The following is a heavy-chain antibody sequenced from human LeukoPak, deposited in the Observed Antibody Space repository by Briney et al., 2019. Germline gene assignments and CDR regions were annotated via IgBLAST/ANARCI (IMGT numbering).Heavy chain of an antibody. D-gene: IGHD3-10*01. Sequence: GGSLRLSCAASEFTLTDYYMSWIRQAPGKGLEWLSYISISGTTISYADSVKGRFTISRDNAKNSLFLQMNSLRAEDTAVYYCARGGGYGSGSHYYFDYWGQGTLVTVSS. CDR2: ISISGTTI. CDR3: ARGGGYGSGSHYYFDY. V-gene: IGHV3-11*01. CDR1: EFTLTDYY. J-gene: IGHJ4*02.